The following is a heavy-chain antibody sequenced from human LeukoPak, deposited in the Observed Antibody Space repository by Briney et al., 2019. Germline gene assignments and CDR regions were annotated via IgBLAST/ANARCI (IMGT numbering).Heavy chain of an antibody. J-gene: IGHJ4*02. Sequence: SQTLSLTCTVSGGSISSGGHSWSWIRQPPGKGLEWIGYIYHSGSGSTYYNPSLKSRVTISIDKSKNQFSLKLNSVTAADTAVYYCARITRGDYYDSSGIDYWGQGTLVTVSS. CDR3: ARITRGDYYDSSGIDY. CDR2: IYHSGSGST. V-gene: IGHV4-30-2*01. CDR1: GGSISSGGHS. D-gene: IGHD3-22*01.